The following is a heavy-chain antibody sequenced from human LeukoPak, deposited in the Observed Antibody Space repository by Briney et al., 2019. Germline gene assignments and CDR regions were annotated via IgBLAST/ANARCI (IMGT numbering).Heavy chain of an antibody. CDR3: AKEAYYYDSSGYWGPIDY. Sequence: RPGGSLRLSCAASGFTFSSYAMSWVRQAPGKGLEWVSAISGSGGSTYYADSVKGRFTISRDNSKNTLCLQMNSLRAEDTAVYYCAKEAYYYDSSGYWGPIDYWGQGTLVTVSS. D-gene: IGHD3-22*01. CDR1: GFTFSSYA. CDR2: ISGSGGST. J-gene: IGHJ4*02. V-gene: IGHV3-23*01.